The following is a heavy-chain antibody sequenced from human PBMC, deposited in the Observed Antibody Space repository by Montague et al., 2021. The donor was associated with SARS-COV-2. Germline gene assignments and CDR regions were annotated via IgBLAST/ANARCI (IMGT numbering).Heavy chain of an antibody. CDR2: INGGSSVM. J-gene: IGHJ5*02. D-gene: IGHD2-2*01. Sequence: SLRLSCAASGFNFGVYEMNWVRQTPGKGLEWVSYINGGSSVMYYADSVMGRFTISRDNAENSLYLQMNSLRAEDTAVYYCAPAVPVVDDSWGQGTLVTVSS. CDR1: GFNFGVYE. CDR3: APAVPVVDDS. V-gene: IGHV3-48*03.